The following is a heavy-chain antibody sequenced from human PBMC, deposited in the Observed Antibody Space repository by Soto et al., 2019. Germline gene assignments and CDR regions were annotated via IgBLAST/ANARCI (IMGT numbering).Heavy chain of an antibody. Sequence: GGSLRLSCAASGFTFSEYGMHCVRQAPGKGLEWVAVISYDENIKYYADSVTGRFTISRDNSKNTLYLQMNSLRTDDTAVYSCATQAGDGYYAYWGQGSLVTSPQ. CDR2: ISYDENIK. D-gene: IGHD1-26*01. CDR3: ATQAGDGYYAY. CDR1: GFTFSEYG. J-gene: IGHJ4*02. V-gene: IGHV3-30*03.